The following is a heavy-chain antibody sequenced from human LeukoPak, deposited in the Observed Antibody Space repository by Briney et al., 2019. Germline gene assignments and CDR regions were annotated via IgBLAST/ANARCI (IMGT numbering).Heavy chain of an antibody. D-gene: IGHD6-13*01. V-gene: IGHV4-4*07. Sequence: PSETLSPTCTVSGGSISSYYWSWIRQPAGKGLEWIGRIYTSGSTNYNPSLKSRVTMSVDTPKNQFSLKLSSVTAADTAVYYCARASGAAAGPPDGAFDIWGQGTMVTVSS. J-gene: IGHJ3*02. CDR2: IYTSGST. CDR3: ARASGAAAGPPDGAFDI. CDR1: GGSISSYY.